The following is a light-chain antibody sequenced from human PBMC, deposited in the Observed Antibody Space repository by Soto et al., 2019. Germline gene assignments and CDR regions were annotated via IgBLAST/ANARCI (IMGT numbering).Light chain of an antibody. CDR3: QQYNNYPLT. V-gene: IGKV1-5*01. CDR2: DAT. Sequence: DIQMTQSPSTLSAYVGDRVTITCRASQSISSWLAWYQQKPGKAPKLLIYDATSFESGVPSRFSGSGSGAEFTLTISSLQPDDLAVYYCQQYNNYPLTFGGGTKVEIK. CDR1: QSISSW. J-gene: IGKJ4*01.